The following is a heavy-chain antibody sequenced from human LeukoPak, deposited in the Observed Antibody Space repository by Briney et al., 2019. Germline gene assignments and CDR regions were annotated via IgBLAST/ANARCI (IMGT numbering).Heavy chain of an antibody. CDR3: AKEGPYYYDNSGYSAFDI. CDR2: ISGSGGST. D-gene: IGHD3-22*01. CDR1: GFTFSSYA. Sequence: GGSLRLSCAASGFTFSSYAMGWVRQAPGKGLEWVSTISGSGGSTYYADSVKGRFTISRDNSKNTLYLQMNSLRAEDTAVYYCAKEGPYYYDNSGYSAFDIWGQGTMVTVSS. V-gene: IGHV3-23*01. J-gene: IGHJ3*02.